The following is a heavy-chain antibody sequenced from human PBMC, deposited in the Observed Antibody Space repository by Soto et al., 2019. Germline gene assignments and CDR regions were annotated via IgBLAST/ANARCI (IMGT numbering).Heavy chain of an antibody. J-gene: IGHJ4*02. CDR1: GFSHETSGVG. D-gene: IGHD5-12*01. V-gene: IGHV2-5*02. CDR2: VYWDDYK. Sequence: SGPTPVNPTETLTLTCTFSGFSHETSGVGVGWIRQAPGKALECLALVYWDDYKSYSPSLMSRLTITKDTSKNQVVLTMTNMGPVDTATYYCVHRVRHSDDLAFPRGLPRGNNFFDYWGLGALVTVSS. CDR3: VHRVRHSDDLAFPRGLPRGNNFFDY.